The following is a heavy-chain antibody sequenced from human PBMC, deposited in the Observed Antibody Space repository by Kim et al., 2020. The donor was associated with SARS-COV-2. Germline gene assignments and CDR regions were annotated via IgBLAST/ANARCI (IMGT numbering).Heavy chain of an antibody. D-gene: IGHD4-17*01. J-gene: IGHJ4*02. Sequence: GGSLRLSCAASGFTFDDYTMHWVRQAPGKGLEWVSLISWDGAYTYYADSVKGRFTVSRDNSKNSLYLQMNSLRTEDTALYYCAKEIRATTVSFPGDSWGQGTLVTVSS. CDR1: GFTFDDYT. CDR3: AKEIRATTVSFPGDS. V-gene: IGHV3-43*01. CDR2: ISWDGAYT.